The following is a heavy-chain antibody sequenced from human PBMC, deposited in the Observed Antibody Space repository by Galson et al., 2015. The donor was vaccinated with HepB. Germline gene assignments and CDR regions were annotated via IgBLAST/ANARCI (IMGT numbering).Heavy chain of an antibody. CDR1: GFTFSSYA. V-gene: IGHV3-23*01. Sequence: SLRLSCAASGFTFSSYAIMWVRQAPGKGLEWVSGMSDNGDNTFYADSVKGRFTISRDISKNTVYRQMNSLGVEDTAVYYCATRSGASGWYSYFQHWGQGTLVTVSS. CDR2: MSDNGDNT. D-gene: IGHD6-19*01. J-gene: IGHJ1*01. CDR3: ATRSGASGWYSYFQH.